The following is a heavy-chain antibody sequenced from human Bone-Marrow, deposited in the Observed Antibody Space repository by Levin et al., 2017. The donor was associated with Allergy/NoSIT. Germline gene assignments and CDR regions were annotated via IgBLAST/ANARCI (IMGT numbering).Heavy chain of an antibody. D-gene: IGHD5-24*01. Sequence: SETLSLICTVSGASISSSNYFWGWIRQPPGKGLEWIGSIYYDGSTYYNPSLKSRVTISVDKSKNQFSLKVTSVTAADMAVYYCARRVSDDTIPSWFDPWGQGTLVIVSS. CDR3: ARRVSDDTIPSWFDP. CDR1: GASISSSNYF. CDR2: IYYDGST. V-gene: IGHV4-39*01. J-gene: IGHJ5*02.